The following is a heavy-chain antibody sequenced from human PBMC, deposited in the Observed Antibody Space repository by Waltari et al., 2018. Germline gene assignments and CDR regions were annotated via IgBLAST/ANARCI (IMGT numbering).Heavy chain of an antibody. CDR1: GGTFSSYA. J-gene: IGHJ4*02. Sequence: QVQLVQSGAEVKKPGSSVKVSCKASGGTFSSYAISWVRQAPGQGLEWMGGIIPIFGTANYAQKFEGRVTSTADESTSTAYMELSSLRSEDTAVYYCAVASSSWPAQRDLNFDYWGQGTLVTVSS. D-gene: IGHD6-13*01. CDR3: AVASSSWPAQRDLNFDY. V-gene: IGHV1-69*01. CDR2: IIPIFGTA.